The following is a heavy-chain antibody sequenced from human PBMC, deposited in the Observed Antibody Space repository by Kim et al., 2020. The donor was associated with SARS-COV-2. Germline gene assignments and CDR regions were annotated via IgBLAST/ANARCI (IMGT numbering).Heavy chain of an antibody. V-gene: IGHV3-48*03. J-gene: IGHJ6*02. Sequence: GGSLRLSCAASGFTFSSFEMNWVRQAPGKGLEWVSYISSSGSTLYYADSVKGRFTISRDNAKNSVYLQMNSLRAEDTAVYYCSRASNYDILTGYFVHYYYGMDVWGQGTTVTVSS. D-gene: IGHD3-9*01. CDR3: SRASNYDILTGYFVHYYYGMDV. CDR2: ISSSGSTL. CDR1: GFTFSSFE.